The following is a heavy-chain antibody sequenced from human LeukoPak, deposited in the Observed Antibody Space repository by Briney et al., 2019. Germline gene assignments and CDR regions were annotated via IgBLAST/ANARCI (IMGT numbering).Heavy chain of an antibody. CDR3: AKRSTYYFDY. CDR2: ISWNSGSM. D-gene: IGHD6-6*01. V-gene: IGHV3-9*01. Sequence: PGRSLRLSCAASGFTFDDYAMHWVRQAPGRGVAWVSGISWNSGSMDYADSVKGRFTISRDNAKNSLYLQMNSLRAEDTALYYCAKRSTYYFDYWGQGTLVTVSS. J-gene: IGHJ4*02. CDR1: GFTFDDYA.